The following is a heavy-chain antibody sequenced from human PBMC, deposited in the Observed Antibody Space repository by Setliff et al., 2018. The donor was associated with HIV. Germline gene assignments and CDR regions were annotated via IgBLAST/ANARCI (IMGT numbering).Heavy chain of an antibody. CDR3: ARQPGYSSGWYFTASGFDP. V-gene: IGHV4-39*01. CDR1: GGSISSSNYY. D-gene: IGHD6-19*01. CDR2: IYYSGNT. J-gene: IGHJ5*02. Sequence: ASETLSLTCTVSGGSISSSNYYWGWIRQPPGKGLEWIGTIYYSGNTYYNPSLKSRVTISADTSKNEFFLKLTSVTAADTAVYYCARQPGYSSGWYFTASGFDPWGQGTLVTVSS.